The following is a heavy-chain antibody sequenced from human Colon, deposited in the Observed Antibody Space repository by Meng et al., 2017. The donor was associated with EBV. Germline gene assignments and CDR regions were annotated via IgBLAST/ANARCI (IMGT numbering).Heavy chain of an antibody. V-gene: IGHV3-23*04. J-gene: IGHJ4*02. CDR1: GFTFSNYA. CDR3: AKSRGEQWLIYY. CDR2: ISGSGGHT. D-gene: IGHD6-19*01. Sequence: VQLVECGGGLLQPGGSLRLSCAAFGFTFSNYAMNWVRQAPGKGLEWVSAISGSGGHTYYADSVKGRFTISRDNAKNTVHLQLNSLRVEDTALYSCAKSRGEQWLIYYWGQGTLVTVSS.